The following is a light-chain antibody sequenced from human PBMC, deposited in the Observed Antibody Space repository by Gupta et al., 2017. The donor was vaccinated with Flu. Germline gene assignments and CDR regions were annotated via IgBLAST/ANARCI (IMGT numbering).Light chain of an antibody. CDR3: HTGDSSTRGV. V-gene: IGLV3-1*01. CDR1: KWGDKF. CDR2: QDT. J-gene: IGLJ3*02. Sequence: PGKTASCTCSGDKWGDKFVYWNQQRPGQPLMMVIYQDTKRPTGIPGRFSGSKSGNTATLTIRGTRAVEEADYYCHTGDSSTRGVFGGGTKLTVL.